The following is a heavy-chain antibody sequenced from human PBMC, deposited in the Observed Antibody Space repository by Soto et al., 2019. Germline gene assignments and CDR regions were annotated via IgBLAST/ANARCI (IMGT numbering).Heavy chain of an antibody. CDR1: GGTFSSYA. J-gene: IGHJ4*02. CDR2: IIPIFGTA. CDR3: ARALFGVSYYSSGHEFDY. Sequence: QVQLVQSGAEVKKPGSSVKVSCKASGGTFSSYAISWVRQAPGQGLEWMGGIIPIFGTANYAQKFQGRVTITADESTSTAYMELSSLRSEDTAVYYCARALFGVSYYSSGHEFDYWGQGTLVTVSS. D-gene: IGHD3-22*01. V-gene: IGHV1-69*01.